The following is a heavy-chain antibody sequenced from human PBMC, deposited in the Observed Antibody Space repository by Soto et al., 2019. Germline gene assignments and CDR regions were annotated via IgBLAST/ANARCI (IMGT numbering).Heavy chain of an antibody. J-gene: IGHJ4*02. CDR1: GFTFDDYA. V-gene: IGHV3-9*01. Sequence: GGSLRLSCAASGFTFDDYAMHWVRQAPGKGLEWVSGISWNSGSIGYADSVKGRFTISRDNAKNSLYLQMNSLRAEDTALYYCAKDLGGVIANSDYWGQGTLVTVSS. CDR3: AKDLGGVIANSDY. CDR2: ISWNSGSI. D-gene: IGHD3-16*02.